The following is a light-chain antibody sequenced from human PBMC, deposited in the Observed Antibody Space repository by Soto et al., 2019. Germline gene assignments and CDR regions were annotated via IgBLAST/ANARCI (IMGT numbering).Light chain of an antibody. J-gene: IGKJ1*01. CDR3: QFYGDPSKT. CDR1: QTVSSNF. Sequence: EILLTQSPGTLSLSPGERGTLSCRASQTVSSNFLAWYQQKPGQAPRLLIFDASPRATGIPDRFTGSGSGTDFTLTISRLEPEDFAVYYCQFYGDPSKTFGQGTKVEIK. V-gene: IGKV3-20*01. CDR2: DAS.